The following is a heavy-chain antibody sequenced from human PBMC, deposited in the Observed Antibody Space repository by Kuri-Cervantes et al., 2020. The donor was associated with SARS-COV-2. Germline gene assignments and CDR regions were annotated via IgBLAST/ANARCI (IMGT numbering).Heavy chain of an antibody. CDR1: GGSFSGYY. CDR3: ARGRQFWDIVVVVAARWFDP. Sequence: SETLSLTCDVYGGSFSGYYWSWIRQPPGKGLEWIGEINHSGSTNYNPSLKSRVTISVDTSKNQFSLKLSSVTAADTAVYYCARGRQFWDIVVVVAARWFDPWGQGTLVTVSS. J-gene: IGHJ5*02. D-gene: IGHD2-15*01. V-gene: IGHV4-34*01. CDR2: INHSGST.